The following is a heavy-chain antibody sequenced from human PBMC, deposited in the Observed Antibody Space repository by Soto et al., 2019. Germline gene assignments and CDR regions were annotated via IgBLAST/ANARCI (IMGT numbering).Heavy chain of an antibody. J-gene: IGHJ6*02. CDR2: IVVGSGNT. V-gene: IGHV1-58*01. CDR1: GFTFASSA. D-gene: IGHD3-10*01. CDR3: AAESRRVGYYGMDV. Sequence: GASVKVSSKASGFTFASSAGRWVRQASGQRLEWIGWIVVGSGNTNYAQKFQERVTITRDMSTSTAYMELSSLRSEDTAVYYCAAESRRVGYYGMDVWGQGTTVTVSS.